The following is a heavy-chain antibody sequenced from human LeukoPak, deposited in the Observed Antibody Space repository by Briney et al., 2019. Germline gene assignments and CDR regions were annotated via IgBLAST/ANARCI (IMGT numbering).Heavy chain of an antibody. CDR3: ARGSKGFYYDSSGYYYGGLIFDY. J-gene: IGHJ4*02. V-gene: IGHV4-34*01. D-gene: IGHD3-22*01. CDR1: GGSFSGYY. Sequence: PSETLSLTCAVYGGSFSGYYWSWIRQPPGKGLEWIGEINHSGSTNYNPSLKSRVTISVDTSKNQFSLKLSSVTAADTAVYYCARGSKGFYYDSSGYYYGGLIFDYWGQGTLVTVSS. CDR2: INHSGST.